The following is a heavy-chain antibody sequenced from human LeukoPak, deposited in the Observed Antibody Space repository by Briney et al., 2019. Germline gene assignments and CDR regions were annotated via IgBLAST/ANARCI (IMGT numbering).Heavy chain of an antibody. CDR1: GFTFSSYE. J-gene: IGHJ4*02. CDR2: ISSSGSTI. Sequence: GGSLRLSCAASGFTFSSYEMNWVRQAPGKGLEWVSYISSSGSTIYYADSVKGRFTISRDNSKNTVFLQMNSLRAEDTAVYYCAKNAGRDGYNDYFDFWGQGTLVTVSS. D-gene: IGHD5-24*01. V-gene: IGHV3-48*03. CDR3: AKNAGRDGYNDYFDF.